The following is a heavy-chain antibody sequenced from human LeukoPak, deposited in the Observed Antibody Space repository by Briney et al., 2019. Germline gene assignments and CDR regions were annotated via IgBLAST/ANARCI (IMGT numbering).Heavy chain of an antibody. CDR3: AKDRDDYGDYTFDY. V-gene: IGHV3-23*01. D-gene: IGHD4-17*01. CDR1: GFTFSSYV. CDR2: ISGWGDRT. Sequence: GGSLRLSCVASGFTFSSYVMSWVRQTPGKGPEWVSTISGWGDRTYHADSVKGRFTISRDNFKNTLYLQMDSLRAEDTAVYYCAKDRDDYGDYTFDYWGQGTLVAVSS. J-gene: IGHJ4*02.